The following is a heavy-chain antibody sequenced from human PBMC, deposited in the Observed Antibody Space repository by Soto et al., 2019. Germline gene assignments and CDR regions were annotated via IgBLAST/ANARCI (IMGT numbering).Heavy chain of an antibody. D-gene: IGHD6-6*01. CDR2: IVPMFGIP. CDR3: ASGPYTSSSGGYYYYYMDV. J-gene: IGHJ6*03. Sequence: QVQLVQSGAEVKKPGSSVKVSCKASGGTFSSYAINWVRQATGQGLEWMGRIVPMFGIPNFAPKFQGRVTMTADRSTTTAYMELSSLRSEDTAVYYCASGPYTSSSGGYYYYYMDVWGKGTTVTVSS. V-gene: IGHV1-69*02. CDR1: GGTFSSYA.